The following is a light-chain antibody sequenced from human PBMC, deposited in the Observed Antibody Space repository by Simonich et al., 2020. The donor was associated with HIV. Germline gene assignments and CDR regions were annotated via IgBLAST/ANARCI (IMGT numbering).Light chain of an antibody. CDR1: NSDVGGYNY. CDR3: SSYTSSSTFV. Sequence: QSALTQPASVSGSPGQSITISCPGPNSDVGGYNYFSWYQQNPGKAPKLMIYDVSKRPSGVSNRFSGSKSGNTASLTISGLQAEDEADYYCSSYTSSSTFVFGTGTKVTVL. J-gene: IGLJ1*01. CDR2: DVS. V-gene: IGLV2-14*01.